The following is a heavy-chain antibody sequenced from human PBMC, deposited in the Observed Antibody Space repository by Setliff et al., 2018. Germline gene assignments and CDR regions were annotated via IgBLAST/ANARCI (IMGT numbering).Heavy chain of an antibody. J-gene: IGHJ4*02. CDR2: INQDGSDK. V-gene: IGHV3-7*03. Sequence: PGGSLRLSCAASGFTFNTYCMTWVRQAPGKGLAWVANINQDGSDKYYVDSVKGRFTFSRDNAKNSLYLQMNSLRAEDTAVYYCARSRDCDTTTCHIYCRGAFDYWGQGTLVTVSS. D-gene: IGHD2-2*01. CDR1: GFTFNTYC. CDR3: ARSRDCDTTTCHIYCRGAFDY.